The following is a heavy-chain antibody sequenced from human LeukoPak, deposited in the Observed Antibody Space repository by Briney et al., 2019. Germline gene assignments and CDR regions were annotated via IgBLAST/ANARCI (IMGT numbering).Heavy chain of an antibody. J-gene: IGHJ4*02. Sequence: SETLSLTCAVYGGSFSGYYWNWIRQPPGKGLEWIGEINHSGSTNYNPSLKSRVTISVDTSKNQFSLKLSSVTAADTAVYYCAREDQRGSYLDQGFDYWGQGTLVTVSS. CDR2: INHSGST. CDR1: GGSFSGYY. CDR3: AREDQRGSYLDQGFDY. V-gene: IGHV4-34*01. D-gene: IGHD1-26*01.